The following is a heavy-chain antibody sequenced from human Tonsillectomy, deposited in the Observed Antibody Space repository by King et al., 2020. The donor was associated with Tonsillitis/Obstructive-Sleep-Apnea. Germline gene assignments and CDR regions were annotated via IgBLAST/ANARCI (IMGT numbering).Heavy chain of an antibody. CDR3: AHSPPHVDLLLWYYFDY. CDR2: IYWDDDK. J-gene: IGHJ4*02. D-gene: IGHD3-9*01. Sequence: ITLKESGPTLVKPTQTLTLTCTFSGFSLSTSGVGVGWIRQPPGKALEWLALIYWDDDKRYNPSLMTRLTITKDTSKNQVVLTMTNMDPVDTATYYCAHSPPHVDLLLWYYFDYWGQGTLVTVSS. V-gene: IGHV2-5*02. CDR1: GFSLSTSGVG.